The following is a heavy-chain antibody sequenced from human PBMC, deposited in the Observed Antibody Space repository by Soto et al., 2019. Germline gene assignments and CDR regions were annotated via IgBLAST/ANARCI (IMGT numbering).Heavy chain of an antibody. CDR1: GFTFDDYA. Sequence: GGSLRLSCAASGFTFDDYAMHWVRQAPGKGLEWVSGISWNSGSIGYADSVKGRFTISRDNAKNSLYLQMNSLRAEDTALYYCAKAVLMVYAISDGENDAFDIWGQGTMVTVSS. V-gene: IGHV3-9*01. J-gene: IGHJ3*02. D-gene: IGHD2-8*01. CDR3: AKAVLMVYAISDGENDAFDI. CDR2: ISWNSGSI.